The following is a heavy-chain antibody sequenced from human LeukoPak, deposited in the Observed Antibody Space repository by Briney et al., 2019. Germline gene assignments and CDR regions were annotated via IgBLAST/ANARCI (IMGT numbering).Heavy chain of an antibody. CDR2: IIPILGIA. D-gene: IGHD1-26*01. Sequence: SVKVSCKASGGTFSSYAISWVRQAPGQGLEWMGRIIPILGIANYAQKFQGRVTITADKSTSTAYMEMSSLRSEDTAVYYCAREGYSGSYFDYWGQGTLVTVSS. J-gene: IGHJ4*02. CDR3: AREGYSGSYFDY. CDR1: GGTFSSYA. V-gene: IGHV1-69*04.